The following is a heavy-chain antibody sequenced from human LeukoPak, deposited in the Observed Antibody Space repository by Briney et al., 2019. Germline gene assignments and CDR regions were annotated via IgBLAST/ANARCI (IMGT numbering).Heavy chain of an antibody. CDR2: IPHDGSNA. J-gene: IGHJ5*02. D-gene: IGHD3-3*01. CDR1: GFTFTRNC. Sequence: PGGSLRLSCVASGFTFTRNCMHWVRQAPGKGLEWVAAIPHDGSNALYAVSVKGRFTISRDDSKNTQYLQMNSLRIEDSAMYYCATGSDYYYASWGRGTLVTVSS. V-gene: IGHV3-30*03. CDR3: ATGSDYYYAS.